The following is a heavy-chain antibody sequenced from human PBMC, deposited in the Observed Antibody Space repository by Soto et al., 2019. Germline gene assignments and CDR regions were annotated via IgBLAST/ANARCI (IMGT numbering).Heavy chain of an antibody. D-gene: IGHD5-18*01. CDR3: AKANSYGPYYFDF. Sequence: GGSLRLSCAASGFTFSSYGMHWVRQAPGKGLEWVAVISYGGSNKYYADSVKGRFTISRDNSKNTLYLQMNSLRAEDTAVYYCAKANSYGPYYFDFWGQGALVTVSA. CDR2: ISYGGSNK. CDR1: GFTFSSYG. J-gene: IGHJ4*02. V-gene: IGHV3-30*18.